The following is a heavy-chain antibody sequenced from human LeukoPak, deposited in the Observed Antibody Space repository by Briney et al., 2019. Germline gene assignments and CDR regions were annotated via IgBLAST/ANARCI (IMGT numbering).Heavy chain of an antibody. CDR1: GFTFSSYG. CDR2: IWYDGSNK. CDR3: AGAAAGNGHFDY. V-gene: IGHV3-33*01. D-gene: IGHD6-13*01. Sequence: PGGSLRLSCAASGFTFSSYGMHWVRQAPGKGLEWVAVIWYDGSNKYYADSVKGRFTISRDNSKNTPYLQMNSLRAEDTAVYYCAGAAAGNGHFDYWGQGTLVTVSS. J-gene: IGHJ4*02.